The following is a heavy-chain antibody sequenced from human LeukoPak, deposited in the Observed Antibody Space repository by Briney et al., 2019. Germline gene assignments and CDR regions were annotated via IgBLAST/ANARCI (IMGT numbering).Heavy chain of an antibody. Sequence: PGGSLRLSCAASGFTFSSYEMNWVRQAPGKGLEWVSYISSSGSTIYYADSVKGRFTISRDNAKNSLYLQMNSLRAEDTAVYYCARDLQLRHFDGAPDYWGQGTLVTVSS. J-gene: IGHJ4*02. CDR2: ISSSGSTI. CDR3: ARDLQLRHFDGAPDY. V-gene: IGHV3-48*03. D-gene: IGHD3-9*01. CDR1: GFTFSSYE.